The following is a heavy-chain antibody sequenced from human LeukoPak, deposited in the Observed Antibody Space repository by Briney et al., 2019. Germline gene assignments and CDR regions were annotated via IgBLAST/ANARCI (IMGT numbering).Heavy chain of an antibody. CDR1: GGSISSGGYY. CDR3: ARAHRPKQLWSPVFDY. CDR2: IYHSGST. D-gene: IGHD5-18*01. Sequence: SETLSLTCTVSGGSISSGGYYWSWIRQPPGKGLEWIGYIYHSGSTYYNPSLKSRVTISVDRSKNQFSLKLSSVTAADTAVYYCARAHRPKQLWSPVFDYWGQGTLVTVSS. V-gene: IGHV4-30-2*01. J-gene: IGHJ4*02.